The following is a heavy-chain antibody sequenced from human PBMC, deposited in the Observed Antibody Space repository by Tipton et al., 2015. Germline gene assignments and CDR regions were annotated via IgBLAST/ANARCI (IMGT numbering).Heavy chain of an antibody. CDR1: GDSISSSNW. Sequence: LRLSCAVSGDSISSSNWWSWVRQSPGKGLEWIGEINDIGGPKYNPSVESRVTISVDKSQNQFSLKLTSVTAADTAVYYCARARGRHGGLFDSWGQGTLVTVSS. D-gene: IGHD4-23*01. J-gene: IGHJ4*02. V-gene: IGHV4-4*02. CDR3: ARARGRHGGLFDS. CDR2: INDIGGP.